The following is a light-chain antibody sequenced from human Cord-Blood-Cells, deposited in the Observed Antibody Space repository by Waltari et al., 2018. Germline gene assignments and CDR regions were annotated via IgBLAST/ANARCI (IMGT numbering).Light chain of an antibody. CDR2: GTS. CDR3: QQYGSSPRT. CDR1: QSVSSSY. Sequence: EIVLTQSPGTLSLSPGERATLSCMASQSVSSSYLAWYQQKPGQAPRLLIYGTSSRATGIPDRFSGSVSGTDFTLTISRLEPEDFAVYYCQQYGSSPRTFGQGTKVEIK. J-gene: IGKJ1*01. V-gene: IGKV3-20*01.